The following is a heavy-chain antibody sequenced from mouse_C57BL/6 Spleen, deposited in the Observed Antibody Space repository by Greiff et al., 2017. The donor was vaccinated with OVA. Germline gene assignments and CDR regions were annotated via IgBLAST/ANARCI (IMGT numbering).Heavy chain of an antibody. J-gene: IGHJ1*03. CDR2: ISSGGSYT. D-gene: IGHD1-1*01. CDR1: GFTFSSYG. CDR3: ARHIPDYGSSYVDWYFDV. Sequence: EVMLVESGGDLVKPGGSLKLSCAASGFTFSSYGMSWVRQTPDKRLEWVATISSGGSYTYYPDSVKGRFTISRDNAKNTLYLQMSSLKSEDTAMYYCARHIPDYGSSYVDWYFDVWGTGTTVTVSS. V-gene: IGHV5-6*02.